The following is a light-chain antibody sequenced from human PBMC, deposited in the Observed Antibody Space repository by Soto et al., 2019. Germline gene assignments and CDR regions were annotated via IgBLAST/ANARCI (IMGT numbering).Light chain of an antibody. Sequence: QSVLPQPPSASGTPGQRVTVSWSGSRSNIGSHPVHWYQQLPGTAPKLLIFNKNLRPSGVPDRFSGSKSGTSASLAISGLQSEDEAHYYCSAWDDSLNGPVFGGGTKLTVL. CDR2: NKN. J-gene: IGLJ3*02. V-gene: IGLV1-44*01. CDR1: RSNIGSHP. CDR3: SAWDDSLNGPV.